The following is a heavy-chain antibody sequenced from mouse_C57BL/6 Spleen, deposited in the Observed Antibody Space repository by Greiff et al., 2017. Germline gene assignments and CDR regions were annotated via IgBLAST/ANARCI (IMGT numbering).Heavy chain of an antibody. J-gene: IGHJ3*01. CDR2: ISSGSSTI. CDR3: AREAVPFAY. Sequence: DVMLVESGGGLVKPGGSLKLSCAASGFTFSDYGMHWVRQAPEKGLEWVAYISSGSSTIYYADTVKGRFTISRDNAKNTLFLQLTSLRSEDTAMYYCAREAVPFAYWGQGTLVTVSA. V-gene: IGHV5-17*01. CDR1: GFTFSDYG. D-gene: IGHD5-1*01.